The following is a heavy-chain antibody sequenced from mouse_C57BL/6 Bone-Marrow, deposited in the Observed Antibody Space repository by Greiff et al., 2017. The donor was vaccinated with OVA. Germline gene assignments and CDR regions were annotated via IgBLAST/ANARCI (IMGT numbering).Heavy chain of an antibody. CDR1: GFTFSSYA. D-gene: IGHD2-2*01. V-gene: IGHV5-9-1*02. Sequence: EVKLMESGEGLVKPGGSLKLSCAASGFTFSSYAMSWVRQTPEQRLEWVAYISSGGDYIYYAASVKGRFTITRDNARNTLYLQMSSLKSEDTAMYYYTRYGYHFDYWGQGTTLTVSS. CDR2: ISSGGDYI. CDR3: TRYGYHFDY. J-gene: IGHJ2*01.